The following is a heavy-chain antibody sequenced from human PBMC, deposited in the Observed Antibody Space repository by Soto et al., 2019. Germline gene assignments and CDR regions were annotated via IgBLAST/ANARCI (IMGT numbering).Heavy chain of an antibody. CDR1: GGSISSGGYY. CDR3: ARAVPAARVLDP. Sequence: TLSLTCTVSGGSISSGGYYWSWIRQHPGKGLEWIGYIYYSGSTYYNPSLKSRVTISVDTSKNQFSLKLSSVTAADTAVYYCARAVPAARVLDPWGQGTLVTVSS. D-gene: IGHD2-2*01. V-gene: IGHV4-31*03. J-gene: IGHJ5*02. CDR2: IYYSGST.